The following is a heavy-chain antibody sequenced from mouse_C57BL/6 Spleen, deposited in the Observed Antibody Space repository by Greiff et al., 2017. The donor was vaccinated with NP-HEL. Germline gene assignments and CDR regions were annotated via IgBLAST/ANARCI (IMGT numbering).Heavy chain of an antibody. V-gene: IGHV14-2*01. CDR3: ARRLPIYYAMEY. D-gene: IGHD2-2*01. J-gene: IGHJ4*01. CDR2: IDPGGGET. CDR1: GFNFTDYY. Sequence: VQLKESGAELVKPGASVKLSCTASGFNFTDYYMHWVKQRTEQGLEWIGRIDPGGGETKYAPKFQGKATMTADTSSNTAYMQLSSLTSEYAAVYYCARRLPIYYAMEYWGQGTSVTAAS.